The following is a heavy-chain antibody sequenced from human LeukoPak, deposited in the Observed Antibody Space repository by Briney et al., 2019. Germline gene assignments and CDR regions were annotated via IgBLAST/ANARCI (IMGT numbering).Heavy chain of an antibody. J-gene: IGHJ4*02. CDR1: GFTFSGSA. CDR2: IRSKANSYAT. Sequence: GGSLKLSCAASGFTFSGSAVHWVRQASGKGLEWVGRIRSKANSYATAYAASVKGRFTISRDDSKNTAYLQMNSPKTEDTAVYYCTRQDGVFQFDYWGQGTLVTVSS. V-gene: IGHV3-73*01. CDR3: TRQDGVFQFDY. D-gene: IGHD3-16*01.